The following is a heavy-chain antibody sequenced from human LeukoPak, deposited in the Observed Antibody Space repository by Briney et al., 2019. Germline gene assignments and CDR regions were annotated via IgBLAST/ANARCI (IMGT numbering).Heavy chain of an antibody. CDR1: GGSISSSSYY. D-gene: IGHD6-6*01. J-gene: IGHJ4*02. Sequence: PSETLSLTCTVSGGSISSSSYYWGWIRQPPGKGLEWIGSIYYSGSTYYNPSLKSRVTISVDTSKNQFSLKLSSVTAADTAMYYCARHEVIAARPKGIDYWGQGTLVTVSS. CDR3: ARHEVIAARPKGIDY. CDR2: IYYSGST. V-gene: IGHV4-39*07.